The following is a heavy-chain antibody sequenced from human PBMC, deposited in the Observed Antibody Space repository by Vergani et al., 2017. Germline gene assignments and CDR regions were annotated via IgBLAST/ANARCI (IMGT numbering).Heavy chain of an antibody. D-gene: IGHD6-19*01. CDR2: IDPSDSYT. CDR3: ARQVAVAXKWWGPYYYYGMDV. Sequence: EVQLVQSGAEVKKPGESLRISCKCSGYSFTSYWISWVRQMPGKGLEWMGRIDPSDSYTTYSPSFQGHVTISADKSISTAYLQWSSLKASDTAMYYCARQVAVAXKWWGPYYYYGMDVWGQGTTVTVSS. CDR1: GYSFTSYW. J-gene: IGHJ6*02. V-gene: IGHV5-10-1*01.